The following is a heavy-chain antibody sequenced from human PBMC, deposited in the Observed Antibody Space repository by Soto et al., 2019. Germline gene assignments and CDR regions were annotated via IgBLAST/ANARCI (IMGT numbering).Heavy chain of an antibody. CDR3: ASALKVTTRWDWFDP. CDR2: IYYSGST. D-gene: IGHD4-4*01. CDR1: GGSISSGGYY. V-gene: IGHV4-31*03. Sequence: QVQLQESGPGLVKPSQTLSLTCTVSGGSISSGGYYWSWIRQHPGKGLEWIGYIYYSGSTYYNPSLIRRMTISVDTSKNHFSLKLSSVTAADTAVYYRASALKVTTRWDWFDPWGQGTLVTVSS. J-gene: IGHJ5*02.